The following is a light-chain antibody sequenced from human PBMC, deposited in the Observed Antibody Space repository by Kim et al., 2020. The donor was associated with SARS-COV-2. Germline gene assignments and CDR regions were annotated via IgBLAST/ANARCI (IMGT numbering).Light chain of an antibody. V-gene: IGLV10-54*01. J-gene: IGLJ3*02. Sequence: RQTATPPCTGSSNNVRDQGAAWLQQHQGHPPKLLFYRNNNRPSGTSDRFSTSRSGNTASLSIIGLQPEDEADYYCTAWDSSLSAQVFGGGTQLTVL. CDR2: RNN. CDR3: TAWDSSLSAQV. CDR1: SNNVRDQG.